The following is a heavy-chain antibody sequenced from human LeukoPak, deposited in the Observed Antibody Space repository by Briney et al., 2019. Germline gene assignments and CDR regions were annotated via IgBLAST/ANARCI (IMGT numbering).Heavy chain of an antibody. D-gene: IGHD5-18*01. J-gene: IGHJ4*02. CDR3: ARRGYSYGYFEDY. CDR1: GGSFTTYY. Sequence: SETLSLTCAVYGGSFTTYYWTWIRQPPGKGLEWIGEINHSGSTNYNPSLKSRVTISVDTSKNQFSLKLSSVTAADTAVYYCARRGYSYGYFEDYWGQGTLVTVSS. V-gene: IGHV4-34*01. CDR2: INHSGST.